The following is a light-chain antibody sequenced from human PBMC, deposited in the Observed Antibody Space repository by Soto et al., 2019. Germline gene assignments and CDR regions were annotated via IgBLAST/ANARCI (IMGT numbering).Light chain of an antibody. CDR2: GAS. CDR3: QQYNNWPLT. V-gene: IGKV3-15*01. J-gene: IGKJ4*01. CDR1: QSVNIN. Sequence: EIVMTQSPATLSVSPGEGVTLSCRASQSVNINLAWYQEKPGQAPRLLIYGASTRATGIPARFSGSGSGTEFTLTINSLQSGDFAVYYCQQYNNWPLTFGGGTKVEIK.